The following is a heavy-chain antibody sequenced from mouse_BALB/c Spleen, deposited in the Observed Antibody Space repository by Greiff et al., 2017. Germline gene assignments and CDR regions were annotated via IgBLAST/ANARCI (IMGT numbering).Heavy chain of an antibody. J-gene: IGHJ2*01. V-gene: IGHV5-17*02. CDR2: ISSGSSTI. Sequence: EVQLQQSGGGLVQPGGSRKLSCAASGFTFSSFGMHWVRQAPEKGLEWVAYISSGSSTIYYADTVKGRFTISRDNPKNTLFLQMTSLRSEDTAMYYCARDIYYGSFDYWGQGTTLTVSS. CDR1: GFTFSSFG. CDR3: ARDIYYGSFDY. D-gene: IGHD1-2*01.